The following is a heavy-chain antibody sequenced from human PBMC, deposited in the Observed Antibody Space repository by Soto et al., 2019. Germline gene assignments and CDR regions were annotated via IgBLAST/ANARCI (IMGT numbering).Heavy chain of an antibody. CDR3: ARDPEGYSYMDV. CDR2: ISSNGGST. V-gene: IGHV3-64*01. Sequence: GGSLRLSCAASGFTFSSYAMHWVRQAPGKGLEYVSAISSNGGSTYYANSVKGRFTISRDNSKNTLYLQMGSLRAEDMAVYYCARDPEGYSYMDVWGKGTTVTVSS. CDR1: GFTFSSYA. J-gene: IGHJ6*03. D-gene: IGHD4-4*01.